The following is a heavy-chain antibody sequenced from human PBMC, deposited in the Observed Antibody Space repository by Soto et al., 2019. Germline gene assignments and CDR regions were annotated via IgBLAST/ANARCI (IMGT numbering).Heavy chain of an antibody. CDR1: GFTFSSYA. CDR3: AIGGGYFASGSYYNNYYMDV. J-gene: IGHJ6*03. CDR2: ISGSGGST. Sequence: GSLRLSCAASGFTFSSYAMSWVRQAPGKGLEWVSVISGSGGSTYYADSVKGRFTISRDNSRNTLYLQMNSLRAEDTAVYYCAIGGGYFASGSYYNNYYMDVWGKGTKVTVSS. V-gene: IGHV3-23*01. D-gene: IGHD3-10*01.